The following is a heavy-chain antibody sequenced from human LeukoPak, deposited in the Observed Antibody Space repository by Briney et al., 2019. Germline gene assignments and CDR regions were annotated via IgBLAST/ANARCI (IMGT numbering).Heavy chain of an antibody. D-gene: IGHD3-22*01. Sequence: GGSLILSCAASGFTFRSYSMHWVRQAPGKGLEWVSYISSTSSTIYYADSVKGRFTISRDNAKNSLYLQMNSLRDEDTAVYYCARAAPYYYDSSGYSAFDSWGQGTMVTVSA. CDR2: ISSTSSTI. CDR1: GFTFRSYS. J-gene: IGHJ3*02. CDR3: ARAAPYYYDSSGYSAFDS. V-gene: IGHV3-48*02.